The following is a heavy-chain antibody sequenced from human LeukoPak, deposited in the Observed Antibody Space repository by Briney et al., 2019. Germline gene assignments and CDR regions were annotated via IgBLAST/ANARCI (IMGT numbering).Heavy chain of an antibody. CDR1: GFTFTRHG. V-gene: IGHV3-33*01. CDR2: IWYDGGDK. Sequence: GGSLRLSCSASGFTFTRHGMHWVRQAPGKGLEWVAVIWYDGGDKYYADSVKGRFTISRDNSKNTLYLQMNSLRVEDTAVYYCARDITSHYFDYCGHGTLVTVSS. D-gene: IGHD1-14*01. J-gene: IGHJ4*01. CDR3: ARDITSHYFDY.